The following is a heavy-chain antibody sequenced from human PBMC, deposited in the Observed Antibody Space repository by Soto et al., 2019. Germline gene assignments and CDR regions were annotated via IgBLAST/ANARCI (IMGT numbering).Heavy chain of an antibody. CDR1: GGSVSSASYY. CDR2: VYYSGNT. J-gene: IGHJ6*01. CDR3: ARNLNTEDALDV. V-gene: IGHV4-61*01. Sequence: QVQLQESGPGLVKPSETLSLTCTVSGGSVSSASYYWTWIRLTPGKGLEWIGYVYYSGNTKYNPCLRSRLTLSVETSKNQFSLRLSSVTAADTAVYYFARNLNTEDALDVWGQGTAVIVSS.